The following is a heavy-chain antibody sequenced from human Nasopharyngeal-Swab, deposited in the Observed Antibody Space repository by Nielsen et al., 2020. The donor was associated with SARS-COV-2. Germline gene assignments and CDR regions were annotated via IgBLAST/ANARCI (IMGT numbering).Heavy chain of an antibody. CDR3: ARDLEAAASYYYFYMDV. D-gene: IGHD2-15*01. CDR2: INPSGGRT. Sequence: WVRHAPGQGLEWMGTINPSGGRTAYAQKFQGRVTMTRDTSTSTVYMELSSLRSDDTAVYYCARDLEAAASYYYFYMDVWGKGTAVTVSS. V-gene: IGHV1-46*01. J-gene: IGHJ6*03.